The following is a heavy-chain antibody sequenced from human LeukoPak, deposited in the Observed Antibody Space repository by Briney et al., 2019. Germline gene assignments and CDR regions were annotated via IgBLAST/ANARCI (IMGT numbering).Heavy chain of an antibody. CDR2: ISSSSSYI. Sequence: PGGSLRLSCAASGFTFSSYSMNWVRQAPGKGLEWVSSISSSSSYIYYADSVKGRFTFSRDNAKNSLYLQMNSLRAEDTAVYYCARDYGDSLIFDYWGQGTLVTVSS. CDR3: ARDYGDSLIFDY. CDR1: GFTFSSYS. J-gene: IGHJ4*02. D-gene: IGHD4-17*01. V-gene: IGHV3-21*01.